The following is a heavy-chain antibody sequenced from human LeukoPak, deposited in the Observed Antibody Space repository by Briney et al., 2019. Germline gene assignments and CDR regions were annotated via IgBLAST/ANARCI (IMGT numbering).Heavy chain of an antibody. CDR1: GFTFSTYG. J-gene: IGHJ4*02. CDR3: ARGIVGAPDY. D-gene: IGHD1-26*01. Sequence: GGSLRLSCVASGFTFSTYGMHWVRQAPGKGLEWVAVISYDGRNTYYADSVKGRFTISRDNSKNTLYLQMNSLRAEDTAVYYCARGIVGAPDYWGQGTLVTVSS. CDR2: ISYDGRNT. V-gene: IGHV3-30*03.